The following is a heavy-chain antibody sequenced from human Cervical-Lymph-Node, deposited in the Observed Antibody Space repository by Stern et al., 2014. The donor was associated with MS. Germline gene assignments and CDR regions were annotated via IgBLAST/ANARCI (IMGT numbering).Heavy chain of an antibody. Sequence: EVQLVESGGGLVQPGRSLRLSCAASGFTFDDYAMHWVRQAPGKGLEWVSGISWNSGSIGYADSVKGRFIISRDNAKNSLYLQMNSLRAEDTALYYCAKAQGSGSFPVDYWGQGTLVTVSS. V-gene: IGHV3-9*01. J-gene: IGHJ4*02. CDR1: GFTFDDYA. CDR2: ISWNSGSI. D-gene: IGHD1-26*01. CDR3: AKAQGSGSFPVDY.